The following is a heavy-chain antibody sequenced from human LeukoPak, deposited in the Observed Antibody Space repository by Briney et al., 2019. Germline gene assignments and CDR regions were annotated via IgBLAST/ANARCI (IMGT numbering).Heavy chain of an antibody. V-gene: IGHV4-39*07. J-gene: IGHJ4*02. CDR3: ARDYGSGSY. CDR2: IYYSGST. Sequence: SETLFLTCTVSGGSISSSYSYWGWIRQPPGKGLEWIGNIYYSGSTYYSPSLTSRVTVSVDTSENQFSLKLSSVTAADTAVYYCARDYGSGSYWGQGTLVTVSS. D-gene: IGHD3-10*01. CDR1: GGSISSSYSY.